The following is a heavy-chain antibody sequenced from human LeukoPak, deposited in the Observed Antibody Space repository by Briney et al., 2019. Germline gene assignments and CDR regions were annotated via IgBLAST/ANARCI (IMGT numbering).Heavy chain of an antibody. CDR1: GYTFTTYG. CDR3: ARDTIAARPGWFDP. Sequence: ASVKVSCRASGYTFTTYGLNWARQAPGLGLGWMGWISAYNGNTKDAEKFQDRVTMTTDTSTSTAYMELRNLRSDDTAVYYCARDTIAARPGWFDPWGQGTLVTVSS. V-gene: IGHV1-18*01. J-gene: IGHJ5*02. CDR2: ISAYNGNT. D-gene: IGHD6-6*01.